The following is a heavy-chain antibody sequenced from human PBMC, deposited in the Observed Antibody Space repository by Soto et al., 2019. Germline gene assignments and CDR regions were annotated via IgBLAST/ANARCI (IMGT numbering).Heavy chain of an antibody. Sequence: PSETLSLTCTVSGGSISSSSYYWGWIRQPPGKGLEWIGSIYYSGSTYYNPSLKSRVTLSVDTSKNQFSLKLSSVTAADTAVYYCARSGPRTDFDYWGQGTLVTVSS. J-gene: IGHJ4*02. CDR3: ARSGPRTDFDY. D-gene: IGHD5-12*01. CDR2: IYYSGST. V-gene: IGHV4-39*01. CDR1: GGSISSSSYY.